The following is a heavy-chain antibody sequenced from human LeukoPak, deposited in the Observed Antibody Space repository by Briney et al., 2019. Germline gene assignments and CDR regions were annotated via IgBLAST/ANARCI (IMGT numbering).Heavy chain of an antibody. J-gene: IGHJ4*02. CDR2: ISYDGSNK. Sequence: GGSLRLSCAASGFTFSSYAMHWVRQAPGKGLEWVAVISYDGSNKYYADSVKGRFSISRDNSKNTLYLQMNSLRPEDMALYYCAKDRKFRSGYNYGGDFDYWGQGTLVTVSS. CDR3: AKDRKFRSGYNYGGDFDY. D-gene: IGHD5-18*01. V-gene: IGHV3-30-3*01. CDR1: GFTFSSYA.